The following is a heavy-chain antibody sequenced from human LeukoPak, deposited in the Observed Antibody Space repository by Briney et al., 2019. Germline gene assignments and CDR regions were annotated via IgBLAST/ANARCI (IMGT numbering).Heavy chain of an antibody. CDR3: ATDYEKQPWVMDV. CDR1: GLTFGVYG. J-gene: IGHJ6*02. Sequence: GGSLRLSCAASGLTFGVYGMHWVRQTPGKGLEWVSLISGGGRSTYFADSVKGRFTISRDNSKNSLYLQMNRLRTVDTDFYYYATDYEKQPWVMDVWGQGTTVTVSS. CDR2: ISGGGRST. V-gene: IGHV3-43*02. D-gene: IGHD1-14*01.